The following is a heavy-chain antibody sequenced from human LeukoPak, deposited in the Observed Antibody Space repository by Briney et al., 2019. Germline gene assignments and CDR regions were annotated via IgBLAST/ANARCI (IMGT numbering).Heavy chain of an antibody. V-gene: IGHV3-66*01. CDR1: GFTVSTNY. CDR3: TRDSMFSSGWYQGDY. J-gene: IGHJ4*02. CDR2: IYSGSST. Sequence: GGSLRLSCAASGFTVSTNYMSWVRQAPGKGLEWVSVIYSGSSTYYADSVKGRFTISRDNSKNTLYLQMNSLRAEDTAVYYCTRDSMFSSGWYQGDYWGQGTLVTVSS. D-gene: IGHD6-19*01.